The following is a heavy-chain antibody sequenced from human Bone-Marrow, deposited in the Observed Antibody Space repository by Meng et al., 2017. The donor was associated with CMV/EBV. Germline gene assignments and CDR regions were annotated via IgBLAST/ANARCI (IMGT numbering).Heavy chain of an antibody. D-gene: IGHD6-6*01. V-gene: IGHV1-69*05. CDR3: ARHHPGEYSSSSGVPLDY. J-gene: IGHJ4*02. CDR2: IIPIFGTA. Sequence: SVKISCKASGGTFSSYAISWVRQAPGQGLEWMGGIIPIFGTANYAQKFQGRVTITTDESTSTAYMELSSLRSEDTALYYCARHHPGEYSSSSGVPLDYWGQGTLVTVSS. CDR1: GGTFSSYA.